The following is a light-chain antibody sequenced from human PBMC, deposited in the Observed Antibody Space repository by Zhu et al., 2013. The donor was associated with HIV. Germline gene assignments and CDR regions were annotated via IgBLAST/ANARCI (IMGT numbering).Light chain of an antibody. CDR2: KAS. V-gene: IGKV1-5*03. CDR1: QSMSNW. Sequence: DIQMTQSPSTLSASVGDRVTITCRASQSMSNWLAWYQQRPGKAPKLLIYKASSLESGVPSRFSGSGSGTEFTLTISSLQPDDFATYFCQQYFTYPWTFGQGDQGGNET. J-gene: IGKJ1*01. CDR3: QQYFTYPWT.